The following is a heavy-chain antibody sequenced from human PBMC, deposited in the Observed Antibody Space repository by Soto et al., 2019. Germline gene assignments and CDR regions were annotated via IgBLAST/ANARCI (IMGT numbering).Heavy chain of an antibody. CDR1: GFTFSSYS. V-gene: IGHV3-21*01. Sequence: EVQLVESGGGLVKPGGSLRLSCAASGFTFSSYSMNWVRQAPGKGLEWVSSISSSSSYIYYADSVKGRFTISRDNAKNSRYLQMNSLRAEDTAVYYCARDWDQTSSSWYPNWFDPWGQGTLVTVSS. D-gene: IGHD6-13*01. CDR3: ARDWDQTSSSWYPNWFDP. CDR2: ISSSSSYI. J-gene: IGHJ5*02.